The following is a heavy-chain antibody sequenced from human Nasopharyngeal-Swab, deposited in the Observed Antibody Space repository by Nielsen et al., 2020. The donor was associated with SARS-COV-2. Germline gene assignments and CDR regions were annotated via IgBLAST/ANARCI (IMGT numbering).Heavy chain of an antibody. Sequence: SETLSLTCTVSGGSISSGGYYWSWIRQHPGKGLEWIGYIYYSGSTYYNPSLKSRVTISVDTSKNQFSLKLSSVTAADTAVYYCAREDTAMGHDYWGQGTLVTVSS. CDR1: GGSISSGGYY. CDR3: AREDTAMGHDY. V-gene: IGHV4-31*03. D-gene: IGHD5-18*01. CDR2: IYYSGST. J-gene: IGHJ4*02.